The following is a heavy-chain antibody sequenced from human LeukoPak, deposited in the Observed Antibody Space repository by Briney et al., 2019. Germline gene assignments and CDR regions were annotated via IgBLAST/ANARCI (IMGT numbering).Heavy chain of an antibody. Sequence: SETLSLTCTVSGGSISSGGYYWSWIRQHPGKGLEWIGYIYYSGSTYYNPSLKSRVTISVDTSKNQSSLKLSSVTAADTAVYYCARVANFTLRFLGGWYFDYWGQGTLVTVSS. CDR3: ARVANFTLRFLGGWYFDY. J-gene: IGHJ4*02. CDR1: GGSISSGGYY. CDR2: IYYSGST. V-gene: IGHV4-31*03. D-gene: IGHD3-3*01.